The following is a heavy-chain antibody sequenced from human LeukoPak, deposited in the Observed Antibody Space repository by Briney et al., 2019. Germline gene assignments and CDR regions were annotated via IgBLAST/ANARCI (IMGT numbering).Heavy chain of an antibody. CDR1: GFTFSSYA. D-gene: IGHD2-8*01. Sequence: GGSLRLSCAASGFTFSSYAMSWVRQAPGKGLEWVSAISGSGGSTYYADSVKGRFTISRDNSKNTLYLQMNSLRAEDTAVYYCVKWARYCTNGVCYYFDYWGQGTLVTVSS. V-gene: IGHV3-23*01. J-gene: IGHJ4*02. CDR2: ISGSGGST. CDR3: VKWARYCTNGVCYYFDY.